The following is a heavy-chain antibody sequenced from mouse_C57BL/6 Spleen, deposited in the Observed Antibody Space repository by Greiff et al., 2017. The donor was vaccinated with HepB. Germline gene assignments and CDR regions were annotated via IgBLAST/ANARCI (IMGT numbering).Heavy chain of an antibody. CDR1: GYAFSSYW. Sequence: VQVVESGAELVKPGASVKISCKASGYAFSSYWMNWVKQRPGKGLEWIGQIYPGDGDTNYNGKFKGKATLTADKSSSTAYMQLSSLTSEDSAVYFCARYGLPYAMDYWGQGTSVTVSS. CDR2: IYPGDGDT. V-gene: IGHV1-80*01. D-gene: IGHD5-5*01. CDR3: ARYGLPYAMDY. J-gene: IGHJ4*01.